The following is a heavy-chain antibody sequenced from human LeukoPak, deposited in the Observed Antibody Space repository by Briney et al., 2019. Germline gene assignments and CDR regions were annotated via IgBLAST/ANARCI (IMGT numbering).Heavy chain of an antibody. CDR1: GFTFSSFA. CDR3: AKSGGSSPTGGLIIYYYYYMDV. V-gene: IGHV3-23*01. CDR2: ISGSGGNT. D-gene: IGHD6-13*01. Sequence: GVSLRLSCAASGFTFSSFAMSWVRQAPGKGLEWVSAISGSGGNTYYADSVKGRFTISRDNSKNTLYLQMNSLRAEDTAVYYCAKSGGSSPTGGLIIYYYYYMDVWGKGTTVTVSS. J-gene: IGHJ6*03.